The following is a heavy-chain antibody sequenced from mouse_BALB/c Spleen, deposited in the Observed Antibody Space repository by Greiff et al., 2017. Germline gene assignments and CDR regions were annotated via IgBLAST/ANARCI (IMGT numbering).Heavy chain of an antibody. CDR2: ISNGGGST. CDR1: GFTFSSYT. D-gene: IGHD1-2*01. J-gene: IGHJ3*01. Sequence: EVMLVESGGGLVQPGGSLKLSCAASGFTFSSYTMSWVRQTPEKRLEWVAYISNGGGSTYYPDTVKGRFTISRDNAKNTLYLQMSSLKSEDTAMYYCARHEGTTATDALTYWGQGTLVTVSA. V-gene: IGHV5-12-2*01. CDR3: ARHEGTTATDALTY.